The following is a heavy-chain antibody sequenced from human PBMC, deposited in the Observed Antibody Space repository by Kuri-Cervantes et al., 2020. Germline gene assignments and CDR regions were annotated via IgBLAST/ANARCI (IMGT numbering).Heavy chain of an antibody. V-gene: IGHV1-18*04. CDR1: GYTFTSYY. CDR3: ARKFCSGGSCYSFWFDP. J-gene: IGHJ5*02. Sequence: ASVKVSCKASGYTFTSYYMHWVRQAPGQGLEWMGWISAYNGNTNYAQKLQGRVTMTTDTSTSTAYMELRSLRSDDTAVYYCARKFCSGGSCYSFWFDPWGQGTLVTVSS. CDR2: ISAYNGNT. D-gene: IGHD2-15*01.